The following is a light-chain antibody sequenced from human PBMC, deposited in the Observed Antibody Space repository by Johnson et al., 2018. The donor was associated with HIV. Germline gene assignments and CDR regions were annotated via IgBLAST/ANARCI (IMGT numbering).Light chain of an antibody. Sequence: QSVLTQPPSVSAAPGQKVTISCSGSSSNIGNNYVSWFQQLPGTAPKLLIYDNNKRPSGIPDRFSASKSGSSATLGITGLQTGDEADDYCATWDSSLSAYVFGPGTKVTIL. CDR2: DNN. V-gene: IGLV1-51*01. CDR3: ATWDSSLSAYV. J-gene: IGLJ1*01. CDR1: SSNIGNNY.